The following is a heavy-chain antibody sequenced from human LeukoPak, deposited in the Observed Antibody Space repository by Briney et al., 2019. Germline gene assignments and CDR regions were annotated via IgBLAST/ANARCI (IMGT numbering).Heavy chain of an antibody. D-gene: IGHD6-13*01. Sequence: GGSLRLSCAASGFTFSSYAMSWVRQAPGKGLEWVSGISGSGGSTYYADSVKGRFTISRDNSKNTLYLQMSSLRAEDTAVYYCVKGQQPREVDYWGQGTLVTVSS. CDR1: GFTFSSYA. CDR2: ISGSGGST. J-gene: IGHJ4*02. CDR3: VKGQQPREVDY. V-gene: IGHV3-23*01.